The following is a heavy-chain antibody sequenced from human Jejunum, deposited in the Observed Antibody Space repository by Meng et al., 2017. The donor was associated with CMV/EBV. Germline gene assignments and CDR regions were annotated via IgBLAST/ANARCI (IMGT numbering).Heavy chain of an antibody. CDR1: FTRND. J-gene: IGHJ4*02. CDR3: ASRPGAIFGVVIIPNFDY. D-gene: IGHD3-3*01. CDR2: ISGNSGST. V-gene: IGHV3-23*01. Sequence: FTRNDMTWVRQDPGKGLAWVSGISGNSGSTYYADSVKGRFSISRDNSKNTVYLQMNSLRAEDTAVYYCASRPGAIFGVVIIPNFDYLGQGTLVTVSS.